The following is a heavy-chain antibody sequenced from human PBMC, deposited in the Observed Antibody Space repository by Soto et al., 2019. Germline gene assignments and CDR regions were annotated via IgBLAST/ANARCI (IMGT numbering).Heavy chain of an antibody. J-gene: IGHJ4*02. Sequence: QVQLQQSGPGLVKASQTLSLTCTISGDSVSSNSAAWNWIRQSPSRGLEWLGRTYYRSKWYNDYAVSLKSRMTITPATSKSEFSLQLNSVTPEDTAVYYCARGWELGYWGQGSLVTVSS. CDR3: ARGWELGY. D-gene: IGHD1-26*01. CDR1: GDSVSSNSAA. V-gene: IGHV6-1*01. CDR2: TYYRSKWYN.